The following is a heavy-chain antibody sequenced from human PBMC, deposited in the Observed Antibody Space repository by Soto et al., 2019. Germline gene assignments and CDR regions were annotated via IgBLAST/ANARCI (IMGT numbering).Heavy chain of an antibody. Sequence: SETLSLTCTVSGGSISSGDYYWSWIRQHPGKGLEWIGYIYYSGTTYYNPSLKSRVTISVDTSKNQFSLKLSSVTAADTAVYYCARNYYDTSGYYIYCYDGMDVWGQGTTVTSP. CDR2: IYYSGTT. D-gene: IGHD3-22*01. J-gene: IGHJ6*02. CDR1: GGSISSGDYY. V-gene: IGHV4-31*03. CDR3: ARNYYDTSGYYIYCYDGMDV.